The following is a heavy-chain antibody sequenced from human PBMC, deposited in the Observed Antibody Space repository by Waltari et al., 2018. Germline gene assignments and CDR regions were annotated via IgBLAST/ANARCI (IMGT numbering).Heavy chain of an antibody. D-gene: IGHD1-26*01. V-gene: IGHV3-74*01. CDR1: GFIFTRAW. CDR2: INNDGSGT. J-gene: IGHJ4*02. Sequence: EVQLVEAGGGLVQPGGSLRLSCTAPGFIFTRAWRHWVRQAPGKGLVWVSRINNDGSGTSYADSVMGRFTISRDNAKDTVYLQMDSLRVEDTAVYYCVTDVETLVGRDWGQGTLVTVST. CDR3: VTDVETLVGRD.